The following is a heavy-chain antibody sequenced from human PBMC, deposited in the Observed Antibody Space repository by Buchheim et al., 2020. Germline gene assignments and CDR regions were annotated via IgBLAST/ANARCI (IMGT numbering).Heavy chain of an antibody. CDR3: ARDHDIMITFGGVSMDV. CDR1: GFTFSSYA. Sequence: QVQLVESGGGVVQPGRSLRLSCAASGFTFSSYAMHWVRQAPGKGLEWLAVISYDGSNKYYADSVKGGFTISRDNSRNTLYLQMNSLRAEDTAVYYCARDHDIMITFGGVSMDVWGQGTT. V-gene: IGHV3-30-3*01. J-gene: IGHJ6*02. CDR2: ISYDGSNK. D-gene: IGHD3-16*01.